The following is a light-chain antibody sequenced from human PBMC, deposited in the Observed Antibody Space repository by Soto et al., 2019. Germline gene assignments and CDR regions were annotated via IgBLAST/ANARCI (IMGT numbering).Light chain of an antibody. J-gene: IGKJ1*01. CDR1: QDFSNW. CDR2: AAS. V-gene: IGKV1-12*01. Sequence: DSQMPPSRPAVSASLGATAPIPCRASQDFSNWLAWYQQKPGKAPKLLIYAASSLQSGVPSRFSGSGSGTDFTLTISSLQPEDFATYYCQQLTRFPWTFGQGTKVDI. CDR3: QQLTRFPWT.